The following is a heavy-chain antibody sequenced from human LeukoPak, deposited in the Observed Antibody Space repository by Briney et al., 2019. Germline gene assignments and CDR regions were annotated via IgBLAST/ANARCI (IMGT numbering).Heavy chain of an antibody. V-gene: IGHV4-39*07. Sequence: SETLSLTCTVSGGSISSSSYYWGWIRQPPGKGLEWIGSIYYSGSTYYNPSLKSRVTISVDTSKNQFSLKLSSVTAADTAVYYCARGPYCSGGSCYWFDPWGQGTLVTVSS. CDR2: IYYSGST. CDR1: GGSISSSSYY. J-gene: IGHJ5*02. CDR3: ARGPYCSGGSCYWFDP. D-gene: IGHD2-15*01.